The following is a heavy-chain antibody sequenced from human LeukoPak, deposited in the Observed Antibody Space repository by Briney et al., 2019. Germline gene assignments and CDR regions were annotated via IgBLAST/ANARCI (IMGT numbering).Heavy chain of an antibody. CDR2: TTDSGSRT. D-gene: IGHD6-13*01. V-gene: IGHV3-23*01. CDR3: ARVENYSSSWLRYYYYGMDV. CDR1: GFTFSSYA. Sequence: PGGSLRLSCAASGFTFSSYAMRWVRQAPGKGLEWVSSTTDSGSRTYYADSVKGRFTISRDNAKNSLYLQMNSLRAEDTAVYYCARVENYSSSWLRYYYYGMDVWGQGTTVTVSS. J-gene: IGHJ6*02.